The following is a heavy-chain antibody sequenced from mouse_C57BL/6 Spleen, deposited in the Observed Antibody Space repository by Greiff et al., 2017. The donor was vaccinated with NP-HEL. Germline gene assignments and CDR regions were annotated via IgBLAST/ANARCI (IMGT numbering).Heavy chain of an antibody. CDR3: ARSRDYGSGYFDV. CDR2: IYPRSGNT. Sequence: QVQLQQSGAELARPGASVKLSCKASGYTFTSYGISWVKQRTGQGLEWIGEIYPRSGNTYYNEKFKGKATLTADKSSSTAYMELRSLTSEDSAVYFCARSRDYGSGYFDVWGTGTTVTVSS. J-gene: IGHJ1*03. V-gene: IGHV1-81*01. CDR1: GYTFTSYG. D-gene: IGHD1-1*01.